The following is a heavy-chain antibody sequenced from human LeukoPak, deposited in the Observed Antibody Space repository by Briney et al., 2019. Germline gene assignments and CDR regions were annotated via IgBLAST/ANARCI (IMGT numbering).Heavy chain of an antibody. J-gene: IGHJ4*02. V-gene: IGHV3-48*02. CDR1: GFTFSSYS. Sequence: GGSLILSCAASGFTFSSYSTNWVRQAPGKGLEWVSYISSSSSTIYYADSVKGRFTISRDNAKNSLYLQMNSLRDEDTAVYYCARIRGSSWSEFDYWGQGTLVTVSS. CDR3: ARIRGSSWSEFDY. CDR2: ISSSSSTI. D-gene: IGHD6-13*01.